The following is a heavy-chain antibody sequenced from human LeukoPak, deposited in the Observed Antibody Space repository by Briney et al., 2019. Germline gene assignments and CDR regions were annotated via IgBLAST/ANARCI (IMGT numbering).Heavy chain of an antibody. CDR1: GGSISSSSYY. Sequence: SETLSLTCTVSGGSISSSSYYWGWIRQPPGKGLEWIGSIYYSGSTYYNSSLKSRVTISLDTSMNQFSLKVDSVTAADTAVYYCARTNYFFYYMDVWGKGTTVTVSS. CDR2: IYYSGST. CDR3: ARTNYFFYYMDV. V-gene: IGHV4-39*07. J-gene: IGHJ6*03.